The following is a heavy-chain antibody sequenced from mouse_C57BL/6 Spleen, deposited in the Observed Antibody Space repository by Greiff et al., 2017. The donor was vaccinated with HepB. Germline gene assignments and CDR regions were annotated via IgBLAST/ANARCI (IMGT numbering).Heavy chain of an antibody. CDR2: IYPGNSDT. D-gene: IGHD1-1*01. V-gene: IGHV1-5*01. CDR1: GYTLTSYW. Sequence: VQLQQSGTVLARPGASVKMSCKTSGYTLTSYWMHWVKQRPGQGLEWIGAIYPGNSDTSYNQKFKGKAKLTAVTSASTAYMELSSLTNEDSAVYYCTRASGSSWYFDVWGTGTTVTVSS. CDR3: TRASGSSWYFDV. J-gene: IGHJ1*03.